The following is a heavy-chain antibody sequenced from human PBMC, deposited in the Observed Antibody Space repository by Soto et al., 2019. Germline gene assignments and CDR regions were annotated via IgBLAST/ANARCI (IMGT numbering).Heavy chain of an antibody. V-gene: IGHV1-69*06. D-gene: IGHD7-27*01. CDR3: ARGPNWGYRFDS. CDR2: LIPLFGTT. CDR1: GGTFSGHA. Sequence: QVQLVQSGAEVKKLGSSVKVSCEASGGTFSGHAISWVRQAPGQGPEWMGGLIPLFGTTQHAQNFQDRLTITADKSTSTAYMELTSLRSEDTAIYYCARGPNWGYRFDSWGQGTLVNVSS. J-gene: IGHJ4*02.